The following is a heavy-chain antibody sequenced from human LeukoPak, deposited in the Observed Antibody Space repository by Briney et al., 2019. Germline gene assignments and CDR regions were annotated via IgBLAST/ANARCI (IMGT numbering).Heavy chain of an antibody. Sequence: SETLSLTCTVSGGSINYYSWSWIRQPPGKGLEWIGYIYHSGSTYYNPSLKSRVTISVDRSKNQFSLKLSSVTAADTAVYYCARGGDYALRDAFDIWGQGTMVTVSS. V-gene: IGHV4-30-2*01. CDR2: IYHSGST. J-gene: IGHJ3*02. CDR3: ARGGDYALRDAFDI. D-gene: IGHD2-21*02. CDR1: GGSINYYS.